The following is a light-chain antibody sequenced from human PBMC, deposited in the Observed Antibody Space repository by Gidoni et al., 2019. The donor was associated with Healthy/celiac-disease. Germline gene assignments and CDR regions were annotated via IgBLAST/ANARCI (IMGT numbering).Light chain of an antibody. J-gene: IGKJ3*01. Sequence: EIVLTQSPATLSLSPGERATLSCRASQSVSSYLAWYQQKPGQAPRLLIYDASNRATGIPARFSGSGSGTDFTLTISSLEPEDFAVYYWQQRSNCLFTFGPGTKVDIK. V-gene: IGKV3-11*01. CDR3: QQRSNCLFT. CDR2: DAS. CDR1: QSVSSY.